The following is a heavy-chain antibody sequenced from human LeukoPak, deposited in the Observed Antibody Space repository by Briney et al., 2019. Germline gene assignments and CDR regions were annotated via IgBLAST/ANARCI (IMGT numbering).Heavy chain of an antibody. CDR3: ARRVPYYYGMDV. J-gene: IGHJ6*02. Sequence: SETLSLTCAVYGGSFSGYYWSWIRQPPGKGLEWIGEINHSGSTNYNPSLKSRVTISVDTSKNQFSLKLSSVTAADTAVYYCARRVPYYYGMDVWGQGTTVTVSS. V-gene: IGHV4-34*01. CDR2: INHSGST. CDR1: GGSFSGYY.